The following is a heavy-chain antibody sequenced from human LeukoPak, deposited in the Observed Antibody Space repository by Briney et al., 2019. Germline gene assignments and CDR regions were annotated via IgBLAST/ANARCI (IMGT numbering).Heavy chain of an antibody. V-gene: IGHV4-34*01. CDR3: ARGGYYDILTGYTD. D-gene: IGHD3-9*01. J-gene: IGHJ4*02. CDR2: INHSGST. Sequence: NPSETLSLTCAVYGGSFSGYYWSWIRQPPGKGLKWIGEINHSGSTNYNPSLKSRVTMSVDTSKNQFSLKLSSVTAADTAVYYCARGGYYDILTGYTDWGQGTLVTFSA. CDR1: GGSFSGYY.